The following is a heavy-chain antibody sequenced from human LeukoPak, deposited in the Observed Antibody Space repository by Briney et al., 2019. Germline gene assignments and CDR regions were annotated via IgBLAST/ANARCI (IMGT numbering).Heavy chain of an antibody. Sequence: GESLKISCQASGYTFANYWIAWVRQMPGKGLECMGIIHPGESETKYSPSFQGQVTISVDKSISTAYLQWRSLEASDTAMYYCAKLGYCSGHTCYSFFDSWGQGTLVTVSS. CDR2: IHPGESET. CDR1: GYTFANYW. D-gene: IGHD2-15*01. V-gene: IGHV5-51*01. CDR3: AKLGYCSGHTCYSFFDS. J-gene: IGHJ4*02.